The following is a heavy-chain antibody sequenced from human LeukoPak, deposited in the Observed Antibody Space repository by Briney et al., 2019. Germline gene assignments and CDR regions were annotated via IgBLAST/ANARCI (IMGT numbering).Heavy chain of an antibody. J-gene: IGHJ4*02. CDR3: AEEVGSTYPTFDY. CDR2: ITGSGGTT. V-gene: IGHV3-23*01. Sequence: GGSLRLSCAASGFTFSDYAMSWVRLAPGKGVEWGSTITGSGGTTYYADSVKGRFTTSRDNSKNTLYLQMISLRTEDTAVYYCAEEVGSTYPTFDYWGQGALVTVSS. CDR1: GFTFSDYA. D-gene: IGHD1-26*01.